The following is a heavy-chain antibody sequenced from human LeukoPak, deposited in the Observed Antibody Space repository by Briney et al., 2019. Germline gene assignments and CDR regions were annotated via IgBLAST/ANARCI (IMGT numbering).Heavy chain of an antibody. CDR2: INPNSGAT. CDR3: ATIRGGNNYHFDY. V-gene: IGHV1-2*02. Sequence: ASVKVSCKASGYTFTDYYIHWVRHPPGQGLEWMGWINPNSGATKYEQKFQGRVTMTKDTSISTGYMVLSRLRSDDTAVYYCATIRGGNNYHFDYWGQGTLVAVSS. CDR1: GYTFTDYY. J-gene: IGHJ4*02. D-gene: IGHD1-26*01.